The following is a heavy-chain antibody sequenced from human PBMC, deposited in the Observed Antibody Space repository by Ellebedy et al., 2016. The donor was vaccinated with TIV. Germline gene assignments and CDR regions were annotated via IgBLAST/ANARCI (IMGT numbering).Heavy chain of an antibody. Sequence: ASSVKVSCKASGYIFTDHRVDWVRHAPGQGLEWMGWINPKTGDIHYVQRFQGRVTMTRDTSITTVYMELDRLTSDDTAVYYCARDRMWSYEYWGQGTRVTVSS. CDR2: INPKTGDI. V-gene: IGHV1-2*02. J-gene: IGHJ4*02. CDR3: ARDRMWSYEY. CDR1: GYIFTDHR. D-gene: IGHD3-10*01.